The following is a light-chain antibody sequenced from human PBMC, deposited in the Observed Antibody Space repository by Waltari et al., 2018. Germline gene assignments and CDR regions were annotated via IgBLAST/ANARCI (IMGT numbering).Light chain of an antibody. V-gene: IGKV4-1*01. J-gene: IGKJ1*01. Sequence: IVMTQSPDSLTVSLGERATIHCQSSESVLYNSNNKNDLAWYQQKPGQPPKLLIYWASTRESGVPDRFSGSGSGTDFTLTISSLQAEDVAVYYCQQYYSTPQTFGQGTKVEIK. CDR3: QQYYSTPQT. CDR2: WAS. CDR1: ESVLYNSNNKND.